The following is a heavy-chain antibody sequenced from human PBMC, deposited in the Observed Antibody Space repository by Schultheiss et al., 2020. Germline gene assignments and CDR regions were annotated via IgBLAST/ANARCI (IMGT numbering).Heavy chain of an antibody. CDR2: IYYSGST. D-gene: IGHD3-10*01. V-gene: IGHV4-61*10. J-gene: IGHJ4*02. Sequence: SETLSLTCTVSGGSVNSGGYYWHWIRQPAGKGLEWIGRIYYSGSTYYNPSLKSRVTISVDTSKNQFSLKLSSVTAADTAVYYCARDHDGFGESDYWGQGTLVTVSS. CDR3: ARDHDGFGESDY. CDR1: GGSVNSGGYY.